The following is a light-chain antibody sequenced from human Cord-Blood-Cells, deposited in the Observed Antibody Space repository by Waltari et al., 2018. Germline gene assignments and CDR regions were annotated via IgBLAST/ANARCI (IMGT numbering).Light chain of an antibody. CDR2: RNN. V-gene: IGLV1-47*01. J-gene: IGLJ3*02. CDR1: SSNIGSNY. Sequence: QSVLTQPPSASGTPGQRVTISCSGSSSNIGSNYVYWYQQLSGTAPKLLIYRNNQRPSGVPDRFSGSKSGTSASLAISGLRSEDEADYYCAAWDDSLSGDWVFGGGTKLTVL. CDR3: AAWDDSLSGDWV.